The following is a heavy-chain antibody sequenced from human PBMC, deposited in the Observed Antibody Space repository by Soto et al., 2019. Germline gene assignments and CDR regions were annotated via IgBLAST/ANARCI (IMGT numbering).Heavy chain of an antibody. V-gene: IGHV4-4*02. CDR1: GGSISSNKW. CDR3: ARDDHIVVVPTSLGAMDV. Sequence: LSLTCAVYGGSISSNKWLSWVRQPPGKGLEWIGEIYHSGSTNYNPSLKSRVTISLDKSKNQFSLKLTSVTAADSAVYYCARDDHIVVVPTSLGAMDVWGQGTTVTVSS. CDR2: IYHSGST. J-gene: IGHJ6*02. D-gene: IGHD2-2*01.